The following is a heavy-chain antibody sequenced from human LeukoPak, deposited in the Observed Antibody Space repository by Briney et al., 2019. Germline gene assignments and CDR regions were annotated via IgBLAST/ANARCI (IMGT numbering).Heavy chain of an antibody. J-gene: IGHJ6*02. D-gene: IGHD3-10*01. CDR2: INHSGST. CDR3: AASPGGEGYYYGMDV. V-gene: IGHV4-34*01. CDR1: GGSFSGYY. Sequence: TSETLSLTCAVYGGSFSGYYWSWIRQPPGKGREWIGEINHSGSTNYNPSLKSRVTISVDTSKNQFSLKLSSVTAADTAVYYCAASPGGEGYYYGMDVWGQGTTVTVSS.